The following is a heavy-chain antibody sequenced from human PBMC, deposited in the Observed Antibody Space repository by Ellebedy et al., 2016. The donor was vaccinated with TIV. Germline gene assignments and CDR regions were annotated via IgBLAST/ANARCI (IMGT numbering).Heavy chain of an antibody. D-gene: IGHD6-19*01. Sequence: GESLKIPXAASGFTFSAFTMNWVRQSPGKGLEWVASIGGDGIHAFYAASVTGRFVISRDNAKNSLDLQVFSLRAEDTAVYYCSRDQAYSSFDYWGQGTLVAVSS. CDR3: SRDQAYSSFDY. CDR1: GFTFSAFT. V-gene: IGHV3-21*01. CDR2: IGGDGIHA. J-gene: IGHJ4*02.